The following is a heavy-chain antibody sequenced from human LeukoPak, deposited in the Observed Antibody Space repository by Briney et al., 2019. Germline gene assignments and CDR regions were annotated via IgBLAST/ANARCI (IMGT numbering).Heavy chain of an antibody. D-gene: IGHD3-3*01. CDR2: ISSSGSTI. J-gene: IGHJ4*02. CDR3: ARNYDFWSGYSSAVTGFDY. CDR1: GFTFSDYY. Sequence: GGSLRLSCAASGFTFSDYYMSWIRQAPGKGLEWVSCISSSGSTIYYADSVKGRFTISRDNAKNSLYLQMNSLRAEDTAVYYCARNYDFWSGYSSAVTGFDYWGQGTLVTVSS. V-gene: IGHV3-11*01.